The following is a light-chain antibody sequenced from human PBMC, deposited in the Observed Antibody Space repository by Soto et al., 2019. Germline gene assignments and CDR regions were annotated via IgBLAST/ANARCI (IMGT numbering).Light chain of an antibody. CDR1: QSITNSF. CDR2: GAS. J-gene: IGKJ1*01. CDR3: QQYGSSPT. Sequence: EIVLTQSPGTLSLSPGERATLSCRASQSITNSFLAWYQQKPGQAPRLIMYGASNRATGIPDRFSGSGSGTDFTLTINRLEPEDFAVYYCQQYGSSPTFGQGTKVDIK. V-gene: IGKV3-20*01.